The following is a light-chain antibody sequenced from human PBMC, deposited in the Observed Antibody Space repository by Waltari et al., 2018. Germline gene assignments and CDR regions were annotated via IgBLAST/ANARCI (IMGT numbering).Light chain of an antibody. CDR2: GAT. Sequence: EIVLTQSPRNLSLSPGERATLSCRASQIVSSSYLAWYQLKPGQAPRLLSFGATSRARGTPDRFSGRGSGTDFTLTISRLEPEDFAVYYCQLYDISPMYTFGQGTNLQIK. J-gene: IGKJ2*01. CDR1: QIVSSSY. CDR3: QLYDISPMYT. V-gene: IGKV3-20*01.